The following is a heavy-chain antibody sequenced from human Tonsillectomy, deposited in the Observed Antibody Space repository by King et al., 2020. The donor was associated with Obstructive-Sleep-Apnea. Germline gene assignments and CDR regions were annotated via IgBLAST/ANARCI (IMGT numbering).Heavy chain of an antibody. CDR1: GFTFSSYS. V-gene: IGHV3-48*04. CDR2: ISSSSSTI. J-gene: IGHJ4*02. Sequence: VQLVESGGGLVQPGGSLRLSCAASGFTFSSYSMNWVRQAPGKGLEWVSYISSSSSTIYYADPVKGRFTISRDNAKNSLYLQMNSLRAEDTAVYYCGSYSGSQEDYWGQGTLVTVSS. D-gene: IGHD1-26*01. CDR3: GSYSGSQEDY.